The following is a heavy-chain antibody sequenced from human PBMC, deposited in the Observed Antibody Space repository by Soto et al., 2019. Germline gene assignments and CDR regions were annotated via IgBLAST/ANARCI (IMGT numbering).Heavy chain of an antibody. CDR3: AKDLRPLCSNYFDY. J-gene: IGHJ4*02. V-gene: IGHV3-23*01. CDR1: GFTFSSYA. Sequence: GGSLRLSCAASGFTFSSYAMSWVRQAPGKGLEWVSAISGSGGSTYYADSVEGRFTISRDNSKNTLYLQMNSLRAEDTAVYYCAKDLRPLCSNYFDYWGQGTLATVSS. CDR2: ISGSGGST. D-gene: IGHD2-21*01.